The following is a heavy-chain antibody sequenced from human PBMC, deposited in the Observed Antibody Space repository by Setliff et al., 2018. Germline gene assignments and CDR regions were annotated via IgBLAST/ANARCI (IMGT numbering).Heavy chain of an antibody. CDR3: ASLYGDPYYFDY. Sequence: SETLSLTCAVYGGSFSGYYWSWIRQPPGKRLEWIGEIIHSGSTNYNPSLKSRVTISVDTSKNQFSLKLSSVTAADTAVYYCASLYGDPYYFDYWGQGTLVTVSS. CDR1: GGSFSGYY. D-gene: IGHD4-17*01. J-gene: IGHJ4*02. CDR2: IIHSGST. V-gene: IGHV4-34*12.